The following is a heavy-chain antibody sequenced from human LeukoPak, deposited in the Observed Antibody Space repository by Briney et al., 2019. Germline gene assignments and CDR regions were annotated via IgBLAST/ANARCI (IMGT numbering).Heavy chain of an antibody. CDR1: GYSISSGYY. CDR3: ARDPDIVVVPAAD. CDR2: IYHSGST. V-gene: IGHV4-38-2*02. J-gene: IGHJ4*02. D-gene: IGHD2-2*01. Sequence: SGTLSLTCTVSGYSISSGYYWGWIRQPPGKGLEWIGSIYHSGSTYYNPSLKSRVTISVDTSKNQFSLKLSSVTAADTAVYYCARDPDIVVVPAADWGQGTLVTVSS.